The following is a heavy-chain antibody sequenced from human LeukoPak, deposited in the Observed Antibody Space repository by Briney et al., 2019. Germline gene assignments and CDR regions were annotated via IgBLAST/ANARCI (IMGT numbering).Heavy chain of an antibody. Sequence: SETLSLTCTVSGGSISSSSYYWSWIRQPAGKGLEWIGRIYTSGSTNYNPSLKSRVTISVDTSKNQFSLKLSSVTAADTAVYYCARVIYDYVFRSQVFDYWGQGTLVTVSS. CDR2: IYTSGST. CDR3: ARVIYDYVFRSQVFDY. V-gene: IGHV4-61*02. CDR1: GGSISSSSYY. D-gene: IGHD3-16*01. J-gene: IGHJ4*02.